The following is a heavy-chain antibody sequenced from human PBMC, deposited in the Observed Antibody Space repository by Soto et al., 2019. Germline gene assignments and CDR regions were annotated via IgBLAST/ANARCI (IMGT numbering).Heavy chain of an antibody. V-gene: IGHV3-53*01. CDR3: AREIAVAGLYYYCYGMDV. CDR2: IYSGGST. CDR1: GFTVSSNY. D-gene: IGHD6-19*01. Sequence: EVQLVESGGGLIQPGGSLRLSCAASGFTVSSNYMSWVRQAPGKGLEWVSVIYSGGSTYYADSVKGRFTISRDNSKNTLYLQMNSLRAEDTAVYYCAREIAVAGLYYYCYGMDVWGQGTTVTVSS. J-gene: IGHJ6*02.